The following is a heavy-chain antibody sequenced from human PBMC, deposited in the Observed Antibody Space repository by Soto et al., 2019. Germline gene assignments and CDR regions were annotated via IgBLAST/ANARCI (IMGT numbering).Heavy chain of an antibody. CDR3: AKSTGGGDYDILTGYFYFDY. V-gene: IGHV3-23*01. Sequence: GGSLRLSCAASGFTFSSYAMSWVRQAPGKGLEWVSAISGSGGSTYYADSVKGRFTISRDNSKNTLYLQMNSLRAEDTAVYYCAKSTGGGDYDILTGYFYFDYWGQGTLVTVSS. CDR1: GFTFSSYA. J-gene: IGHJ4*02. D-gene: IGHD3-9*01. CDR2: ISGSGGST.